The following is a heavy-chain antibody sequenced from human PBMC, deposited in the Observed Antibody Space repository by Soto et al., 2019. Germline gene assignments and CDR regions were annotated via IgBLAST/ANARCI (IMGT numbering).Heavy chain of an antibody. CDR3: ARDSEATVATNLHY. Sequence: LRLSCAASGFTFSNYAMHWVRQAPGKGLEWVAVISYDGRSKYYADSVKGRFTVSRDNSKITLYLQVNSLRAEDTAVYFCARDSEATVATNLHYWGQGTPVTVSS. J-gene: IGHJ4*02. CDR2: ISYDGRSK. CDR1: GFTFSNYA. V-gene: IGHV3-30*04. D-gene: IGHD4-17*01.